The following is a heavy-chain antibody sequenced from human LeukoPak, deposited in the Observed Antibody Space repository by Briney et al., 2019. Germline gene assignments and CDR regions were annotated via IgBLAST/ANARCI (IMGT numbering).Heavy chain of an antibody. Sequence: GGSLRLSCAASGFSFSSYWMSWVRQAPGKGLEWVATIKPDGSEKYYVDSVKGRFTISRDNAKNSLFLQLDSLRAEDTAVYYCARRCSYPGVGYWGQGTLVTVSS. V-gene: IGHV3-7*04. CDR1: GFSFSSYW. D-gene: IGHD4/OR15-4a*01. CDR3: ARRCSYPGVGY. J-gene: IGHJ4*02. CDR2: IKPDGSEK.